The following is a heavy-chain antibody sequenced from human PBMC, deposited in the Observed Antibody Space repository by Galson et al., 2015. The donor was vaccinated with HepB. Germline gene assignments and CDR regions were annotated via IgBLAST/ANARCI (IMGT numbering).Heavy chain of an antibody. Sequence: LRLSCAVSGFTFSDYPMSWIRQAPGKGLEWVSYISSSRSYTIYADSVEGRFTISRDNAKNSLYLQMNSLRAEDTAWYYCAREGVLWFGELLGAFDIWGQGTMVTVSS. CDR2: ISSSRSYT. CDR1: GFTFSDYP. D-gene: IGHD3-10*01. V-gene: IGHV3-11*06. J-gene: IGHJ3*02. CDR3: AREGVLWFGELLGAFDI.